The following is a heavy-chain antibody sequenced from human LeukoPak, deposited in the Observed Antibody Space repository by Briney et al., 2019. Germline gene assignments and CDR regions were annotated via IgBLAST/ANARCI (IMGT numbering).Heavy chain of an antibody. CDR1: GYTFTGYY. CDR2: INPNNGAT. J-gene: IGHJ4*02. D-gene: IGHD2-2*01. CDR3: ARDRCSSTSCYVLFDY. Sequence: ASVKVSCKASGYTFTGYYMHWVRQAPGQGLEWMGRINPNNGATNYAQKLQGRVTITGDTSISTVYMELSSLRSEDTAVYYCARDRCSSTSCYVLFDYWGQGTLVTVSS. V-gene: IGHV1-2*06.